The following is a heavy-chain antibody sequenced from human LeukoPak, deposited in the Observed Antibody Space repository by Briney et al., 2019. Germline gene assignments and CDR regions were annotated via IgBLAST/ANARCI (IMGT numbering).Heavy chain of an antibody. D-gene: IGHD2/OR15-2a*01. Sequence: PSETLSLTCTVSGGSISSYYWSWIRQPPGKGLEWIGYIYYSGSTNYDPSLRSRVTISVDTSKYQFSLKLSSVTAADTAVYYCARGFLYYFDYWGQGTLVTVSS. V-gene: IGHV4-59*01. J-gene: IGHJ4*02. CDR3: ARGFLYYFDY. CDR1: GGSISSYY. CDR2: IYYSGST.